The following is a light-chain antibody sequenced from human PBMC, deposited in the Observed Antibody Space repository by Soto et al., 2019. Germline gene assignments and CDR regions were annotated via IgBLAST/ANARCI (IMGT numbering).Light chain of an antibody. V-gene: IGKV3-15*01. CDR2: GAS. CDR1: QSVSSY. CDR3: QQYYDWPIT. Sequence: EIVLTQSPVTLSLSPGERATLSCRASQSVSSYLAWYQQRPGQPPRLLIYGASTRATGIPARFSGSGSGTEFTLTISSLQSEDFAVYYCQQYYDWPITFGQGTRLEIK. J-gene: IGKJ5*01.